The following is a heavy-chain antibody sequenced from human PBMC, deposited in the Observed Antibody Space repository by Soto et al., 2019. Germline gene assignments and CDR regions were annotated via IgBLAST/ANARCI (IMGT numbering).Heavy chain of an antibody. CDR3: TTFHGQCLRFDP. Sequence: EVQLVESGGDLVKPGGSLSLSCAASGFAFINAWMNWVRQAPGKGLEWVGRIKSKPDGGTTDYAAPVKGRFTISREDSKNTVYLQMNSLKIEDTAVYYCTTFHGQCLRFDPWGRGTLVTVSS. J-gene: IGHJ5*02. V-gene: IGHV3-15*07. D-gene: IGHD6-19*01. CDR1: GFAFINAW. CDR2: IKSKPDGGTT.